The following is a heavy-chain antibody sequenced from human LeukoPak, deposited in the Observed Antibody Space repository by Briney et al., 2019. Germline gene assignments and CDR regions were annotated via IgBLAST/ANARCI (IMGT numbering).Heavy chain of an antibody. Sequence: GVLRLSCAASGFTFSSYGMHWVRQAPGKVLEWVAFIWYDGSNKYYADSVKGRFTISRDNSKNTLYLQMNSLRAEDTAVYYCEKEIRELRAAFDYWGQGTLVTVSS. J-gene: IGHJ4*02. V-gene: IGHV3-30*02. D-gene: IGHD1-26*01. CDR2: IWYDGSNK. CDR1: GFTFSSYG. CDR3: EKEIRELRAAFDY.